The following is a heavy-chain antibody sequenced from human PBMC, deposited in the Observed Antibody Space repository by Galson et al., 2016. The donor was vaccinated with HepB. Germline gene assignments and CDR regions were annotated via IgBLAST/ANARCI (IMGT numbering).Heavy chain of an antibody. CDR3: ARGTSQAPYYYDTTGFQN. CDR1: GGIFGSST. D-gene: IGHD3-22*01. Sequence: SVKVSCKASGGIFGSSTFSWVRQAPGQGLEWMGDIISIIGTTRYAQNFQGRVTITADESTSTAYMELSSLRYDDTAVYFCARGTSQAPYYYDTTGFQNWGQGTLLTVSS. V-gene: IGHV1-69*13. J-gene: IGHJ4*02. CDR2: IISIIGTT.